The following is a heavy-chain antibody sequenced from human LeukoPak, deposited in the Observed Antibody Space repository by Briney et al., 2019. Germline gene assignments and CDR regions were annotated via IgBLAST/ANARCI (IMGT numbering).Heavy chain of an antibody. V-gene: IGHV4-59*01. J-gene: IGHJ6*03. CDR3: ARETSQKGAHYMDV. D-gene: IGHD3-16*01. CDR2: IYYSGST. CDR1: GGSISSYY. Sequence: SETLSLTCTVSGGSISSYYWSWIRQPPGKGLEWIGYIYYSGSTNYNPSLKSRVTISVDPSKNQFSLKLSSVTAADTAVYYCARETSQKGAHYMDVRGKGTTVTISS.